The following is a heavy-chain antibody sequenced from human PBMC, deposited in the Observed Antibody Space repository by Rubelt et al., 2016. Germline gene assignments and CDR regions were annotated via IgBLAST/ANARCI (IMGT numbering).Heavy chain of an antibody. CDR2: ITTNTGNP. V-gene: IGHV7-4-1*02. Sequence: SFAINWVRQAPGQGLEWMGWITTNTGNPTYAQGFTGRFVFSLDTSVSTAYLQISSLKAEDTAVHYCARVRRYYDDAFDIWGQGTMVTVSS. CDR3: ARVRRYYDDAFDI. J-gene: IGHJ3*02. D-gene: IGHD3-22*01. CDR1: SFA.